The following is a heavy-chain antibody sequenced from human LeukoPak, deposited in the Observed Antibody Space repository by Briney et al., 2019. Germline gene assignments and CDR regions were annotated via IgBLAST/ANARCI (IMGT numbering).Heavy chain of an antibody. CDR2: ISGSSRHK. D-gene: IGHD6-19*01. CDR1: GFTFSSYT. J-gene: IGHJ4*02. CDR3: TRDEPGSSWFN. Sequence: GGSLRLSCAASGFTFSSYTMNWVRQAPGKGLEWVSSISGSSRHKYYADSVKGRFTISRDNFKNTLNLQMNSLRAEDSAIYYCTRDEPGSSWFNRGQGTLVTVSS. V-gene: IGHV3-21*04.